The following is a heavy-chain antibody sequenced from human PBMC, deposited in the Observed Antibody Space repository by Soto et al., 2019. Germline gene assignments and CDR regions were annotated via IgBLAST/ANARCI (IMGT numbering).Heavy chain of an antibody. D-gene: IGHD4-4*01. CDR1: GFTFSSYS. CDR3: AKSRGDSWTTYFFDY. J-gene: IGHJ4*02. CDR2: ISGSGPTT. V-gene: IGHV3-23*01. Sequence: EVQLLESGGGSVQPGGSLMLSCAASGFTFSSYSLSWLRQAPGKGLEWVSGISGSGPTTHYKDSVKGRFTISRDNFRNTLYLQVNSLRAEDTAIYFCAKSRGDSWTTYFFDYWGQGALVTVSS.